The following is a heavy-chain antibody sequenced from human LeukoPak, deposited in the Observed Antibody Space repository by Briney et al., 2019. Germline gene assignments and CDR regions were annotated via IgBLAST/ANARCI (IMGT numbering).Heavy chain of an antibody. D-gene: IGHD3-22*01. Sequence: SGTPSLTCAVYGGSFIAHYWSWIRQPAGKGPEYLTVINDRGSTNYNPSLKSRVTISVDTSKKQFSLKLSSVTAADTAVYYCAREELYYDGSAYDHDAFDIWGQGTMVTVSS. V-gene: IGHV4-34*01. CDR1: GGSFIAHY. CDR2: INDRGST. J-gene: IGHJ3*02. CDR3: AREELYYDGSAYDHDAFDI.